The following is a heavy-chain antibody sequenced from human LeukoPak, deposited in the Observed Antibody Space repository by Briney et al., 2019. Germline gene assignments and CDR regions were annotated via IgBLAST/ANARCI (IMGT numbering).Heavy chain of an antibody. V-gene: IGHV4-61*02. D-gene: IGHD3-9*01. Sequence: SETLSLTCTVSGGSISSSSYYWSWIRQPAGKGLEWIGRIYTSGSTNYNPSLKSRVTISVDTSKNQFSLKLSSVTAADTAVYYCARDWGFYDILTGSDNWFDPWGQGTLVTVSS. J-gene: IGHJ5*02. CDR3: ARDWGFYDILTGSDNWFDP. CDR1: GGSISSSSYY. CDR2: IYTSGST.